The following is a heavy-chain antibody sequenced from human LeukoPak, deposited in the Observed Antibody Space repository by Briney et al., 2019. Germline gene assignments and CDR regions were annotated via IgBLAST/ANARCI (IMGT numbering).Heavy chain of an antibody. CDR3: ARANFLLLSSTTCLVDY. CDR1: GYTFTDYY. Sequence: GASVNVSCKASGYTFTDYYMHWVRQAPWQGVEWMGWINPNSGDTNYAQKFQGRVSMPRDTSISTAHREMSRLRSADTAVYYCARANFLLLSSTTCLVDYWGQGTLGNVSS. D-gene: IGHD2-2*01. J-gene: IGHJ4*02. V-gene: IGHV1-2*02. CDR2: INPNSGDT.